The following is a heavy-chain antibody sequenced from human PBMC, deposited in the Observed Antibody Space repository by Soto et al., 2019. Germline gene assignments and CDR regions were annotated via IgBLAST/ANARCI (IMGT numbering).Heavy chain of an antibody. V-gene: IGHV3-7*01. J-gene: IGHJ4*02. Sequence: EVQVVESGGNLVQPGGSLRLSCAASGFTLSDNWMSWLRQAPWKGLEWVANIRPDGGEEHYVDSVKGRFTISRDNAKNSLYLQMSSLRAEDTAVYYCARDASGSSVYWGQGTLVTVSS. CDR3: ARDASGSSVY. D-gene: IGHD6-19*01. CDR2: IRPDGGEE. CDR1: GFTLSDNW.